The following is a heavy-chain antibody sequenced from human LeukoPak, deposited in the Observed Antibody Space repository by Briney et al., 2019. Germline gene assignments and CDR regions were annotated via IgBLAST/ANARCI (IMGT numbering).Heavy chain of an antibody. Sequence: GGSLRLSCAASGFTFSSYWMHWVRQAPGKGLVWVSRINSDGSSTSYADSVKGRFTISRDNAKNSLYLQMNSLRAEDTAVYYCARGEFGSSWYWGGYYYYYMDVWGKGTTVTVSS. CDR2: INSDGSST. CDR1: GFTFSSYW. D-gene: IGHD6-13*01. V-gene: IGHV3-74*01. J-gene: IGHJ6*03. CDR3: ARGEFGSSWYWGGYYYYYMDV.